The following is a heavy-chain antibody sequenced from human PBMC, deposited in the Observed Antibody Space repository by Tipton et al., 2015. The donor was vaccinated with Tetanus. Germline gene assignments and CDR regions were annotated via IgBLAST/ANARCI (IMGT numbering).Heavy chain of an antibody. CDR1: GFTFDDYA. V-gene: IGHV3-9*01. Sequence: SLRLSCAASGFTFDDYAMHWVRQAPGKGLEWVSGISWNSGSIGYADSVKGRFTISRDNAKNSLYLQMNSLRAEDTAVYYCARPAPYMGYSYGSFWVDYWGQGTLVTVSS. J-gene: IGHJ4*02. CDR3: ARPAPYMGYSYGSFWVDY. D-gene: IGHD5-18*01. CDR2: ISWNSGSI.